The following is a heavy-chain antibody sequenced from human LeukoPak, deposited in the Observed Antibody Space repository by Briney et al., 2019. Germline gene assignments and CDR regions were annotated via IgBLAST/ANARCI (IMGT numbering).Heavy chain of an antibody. CDR1: GESLNSYY. CDR3: ARGAWATRLGS. V-gene: IGHV4-34*01. D-gene: IGHD2-15*01. Sequence: PSETLSLTCAVYGESLNSYYWSWVRQPPGEGLEWIGEIYESGTTEYNPSLKSQVTISMVPSKQQFSLSLSSVTAADTAVYYCARGAWATRLGSWGLGTPVIVSS. CDR2: IYESGTT. J-gene: IGHJ4*02.